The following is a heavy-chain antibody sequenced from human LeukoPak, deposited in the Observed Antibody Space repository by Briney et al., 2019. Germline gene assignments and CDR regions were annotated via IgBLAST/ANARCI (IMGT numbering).Heavy chain of an antibody. CDR2: LYTCGRT. CDR3: ARDYPGIVVVPAATHYYYYYYMDV. CDR1: GGSISSYY. Sequence: PSETLSLTCTVPGGSISSYYWSWIRQPAGKGLEWIGRLYTCGRTNYNPSLKSRVTMLVDTSKNQFSLKLSSVTAADTAVYYCARDYPGIVVVPAATHYYYYYYMDVWGKGTTVTVSS. V-gene: IGHV4-4*07. D-gene: IGHD2-2*01. J-gene: IGHJ6*03.